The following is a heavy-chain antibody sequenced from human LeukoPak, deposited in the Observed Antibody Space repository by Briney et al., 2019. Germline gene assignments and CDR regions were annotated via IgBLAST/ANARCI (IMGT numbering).Heavy chain of an antibody. V-gene: IGHV3-23*01. CDR1: RFTFSSYA. D-gene: IGHD3-10*01. CDR2: IGGSGGGI. CDR3: AKYRGFGDSYDS. Sequence: QPGGSLRLSCAASRFTFSSYAMSWVRQAPGMRLEWVSTIGGSGGGIYYADSVKGRFTISRDNSKSTLYLQMNSLRAEDTAVYYCAKYRGFGDSYDSWGQGTLVTVSS. J-gene: IGHJ4*02.